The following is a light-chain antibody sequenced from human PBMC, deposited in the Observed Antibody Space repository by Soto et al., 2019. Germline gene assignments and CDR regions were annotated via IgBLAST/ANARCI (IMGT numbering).Light chain of an antibody. CDR2: VAS. CDR3: QHCHATPT. CDR1: QSISFH. V-gene: IGKV1-39*01. J-gene: IGKJ2*01. Sequence: DILMTQSPSSLSASVGDRVTITCRASQSISFHLDWYQQESGKAPKLLISVASNLQSGVSSRFSGSGSGTYFTLTISSLRPEVLATYYCQHCHATPTFGQGTKVEIK.